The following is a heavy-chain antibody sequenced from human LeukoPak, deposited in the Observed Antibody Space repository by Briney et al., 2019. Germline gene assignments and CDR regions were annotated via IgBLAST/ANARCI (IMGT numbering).Heavy chain of an antibody. CDR3: ARDVGYDFDY. V-gene: IGHV4-59*01. Sequence: SETLSLTCTVSGGSISGYYWSWIRQPPGKGLEWVGYISYSGSTNYKPSLKSRVTISVDTSKNQFSLKLSSVTAADTAIYYCARDVGYDFDYWGQGTLVTVSS. J-gene: IGHJ4*02. CDR2: ISYSGST. D-gene: IGHD5-12*01. CDR1: GGSISGYY.